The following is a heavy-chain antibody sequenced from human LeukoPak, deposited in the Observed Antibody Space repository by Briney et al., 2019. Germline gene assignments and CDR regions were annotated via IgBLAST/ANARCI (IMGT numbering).Heavy chain of an antibody. J-gene: IGHJ4*02. CDR3: ARARELNPNDY. D-gene: IGHD1-1*01. V-gene: IGHV4-34*01. CDR2: INHSGST. CDR1: GGSFSGYY. Sequence: SETLSLTCAVYGGSFSGYYWSWIRQPPGKGLEWIGEINHSGSTNYKPSLKSRVTISVDTSKNQFSLKLSSVTAADTAVYYCARARELNPNDYWGQGTLVTVSS.